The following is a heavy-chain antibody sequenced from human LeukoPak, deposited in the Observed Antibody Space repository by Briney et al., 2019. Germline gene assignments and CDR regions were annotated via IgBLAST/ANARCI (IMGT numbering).Heavy chain of an antibody. J-gene: IGHJ3*02. D-gene: IGHD4-17*01. CDR3: ANGDYGAFDI. Sequence: TSETLSLTCTVSGGSISSYYWSWIRQPPGKGLEWIGYIYYSGSTNYNPSLKSRVTISVDTSKNQFSLKLSSVTAADTAVYYCANGDYGAFDIWGQGTMVTVSS. CDR1: GGSISSYY. CDR2: IYYSGST. V-gene: IGHV4-59*08.